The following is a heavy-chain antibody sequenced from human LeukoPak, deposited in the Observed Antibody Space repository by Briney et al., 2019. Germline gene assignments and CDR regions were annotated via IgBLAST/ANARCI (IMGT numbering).Heavy chain of an antibody. Sequence: KPSETLSLTCTVSGYSITSAGYWGWIRQRPGKGLEWIGTYWHSATTYYNPSLKSRVTISIDASKNQFSLKLSSVTAADTAVYYCARNKVMALAHYFDYWGPGTLVTVPS. CDR1: GYSITSAGY. D-gene: IGHD2-21*01. CDR3: ARNKVMALAHYFDY. J-gene: IGHJ4*02. CDR2: YWHSATT. V-gene: IGHV4-38-2*02.